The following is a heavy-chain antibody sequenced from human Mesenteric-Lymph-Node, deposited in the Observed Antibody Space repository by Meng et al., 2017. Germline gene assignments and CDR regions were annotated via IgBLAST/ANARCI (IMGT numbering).Heavy chain of an antibody. V-gene: IGHV3-33*01. J-gene: IGHJ4*02. D-gene: IGHD5-12*01. CDR3: ATDIGTTNYLLDS. Sequence: VQLVESGGGVVQPGRFLRLSCVGSGYTFSAHGMHWVRQAPGKGLEWVAVIWFDGSKTYYGDSVKGRFTISRDDSKNTLYLQMNSLRVEDTAVYYCATDIGTTNYLLDSWGQGILVTVSS. CDR1: GYTFSAHG. CDR2: IWFDGSKT.